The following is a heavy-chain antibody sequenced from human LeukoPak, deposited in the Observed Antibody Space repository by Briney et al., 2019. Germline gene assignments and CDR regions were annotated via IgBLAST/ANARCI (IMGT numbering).Heavy chain of an antibody. V-gene: IGHV1-18*01. Sequence: ASVKVSCKASGGTFSSYAISWVRQAPGQGLEWMGWISVYNGNTDYAQKLQGRVTMTTDTSTSTAYMELRSLRSDDTAVYYCARDSAQYTNAWYGDSWGQGTLVTVSS. CDR2: ISVYNGNT. D-gene: IGHD6-19*01. J-gene: IGHJ4*02. CDR1: GGTFSSYA. CDR3: ARDSAQYTNAWYGDS.